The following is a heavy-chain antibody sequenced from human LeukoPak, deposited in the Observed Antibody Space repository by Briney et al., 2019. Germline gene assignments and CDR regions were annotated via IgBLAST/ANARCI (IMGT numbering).Heavy chain of an antibody. V-gene: IGHV1-69*13. CDR1: GGTFSSYA. Sequence: SVKVSCKASGGTFSSYAIRWVRQAPGQGLEWMGGIIPIFGRANYAKKFQGRVKNTVDESKSTAYMELRSLRSEDTAVYYCARGYCSSTSCYGYYYYYMDVWGKGTTVTVSS. J-gene: IGHJ6*03. CDR2: IIPIFGRA. D-gene: IGHD2-2*01. CDR3: ARGYCSSTSCYGYYYYYMDV.